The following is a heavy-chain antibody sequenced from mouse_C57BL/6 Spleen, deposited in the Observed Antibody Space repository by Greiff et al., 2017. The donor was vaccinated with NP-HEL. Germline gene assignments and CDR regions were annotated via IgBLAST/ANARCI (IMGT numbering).Heavy chain of an antibody. CDR3: ARGGTTVVASNWYFDV. J-gene: IGHJ1*03. CDR2: IYPRSGNT. D-gene: IGHD1-1*01. CDR1: GYTFTSYG. V-gene: IGHV1-81*01. Sequence: QVQLKESGAELARPGASVKLSCKASGYTFTSYGISWVKQRTGQGLEWIGEIYPRSGNTYYNEKFKGKATLTADKSSSTAYMELRSLTSEDSAVYFCARGGTTVVASNWYFDVWGTGTTVTVSS.